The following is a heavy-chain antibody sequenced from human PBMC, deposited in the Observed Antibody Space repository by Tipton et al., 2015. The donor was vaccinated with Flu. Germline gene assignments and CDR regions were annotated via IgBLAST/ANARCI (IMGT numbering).Heavy chain of an antibody. V-gene: IGHV2-5*02. J-gene: IGHJ4*02. CDR2: IYWGDDK. CDR3: VHSYVSSWTYFDY. D-gene: IGHD3-22*01. CDR1: GFSVSTSGVG. Sequence: LVKPTQTLTLTCTISGFSVSTSGVGVGWVRQPPGEALEWLALIYWGDDKRYSPSLKSRVTITKDTSVNQVVLIMTNMDPVNTATYYCVHSYVSSWTYFDYWGRGTLVTVSS.